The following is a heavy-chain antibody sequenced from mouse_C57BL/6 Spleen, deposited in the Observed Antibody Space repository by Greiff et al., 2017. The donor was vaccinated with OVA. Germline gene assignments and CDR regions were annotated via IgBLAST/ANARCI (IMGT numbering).Heavy chain of an antibody. V-gene: IGHV1-82*01. CDR1: GYAFSSSW. D-gene: IGHD3-3*01. J-gene: IGHJ2*01. CDR2: IYPGDGDT. CDR3: ARGGDYYFDY. Sequence: VQRVESGPELVKPGASVKISCKASGYAFSSSWMNWVKQRPGKGLEWIGRIYPGDGDTNYNGKFKGKATLTADKSSSTAYMQLSSLTSEDSAGYFVARGGDYYFDYWGQGTTLTVSS.